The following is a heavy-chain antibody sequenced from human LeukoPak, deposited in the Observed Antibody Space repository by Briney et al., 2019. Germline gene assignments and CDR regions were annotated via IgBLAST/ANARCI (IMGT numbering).Heavy chain of an antibody. CDR3: AKLEGSGWQNNFDY. Sequence: GRSLRLSCAASGFTFSSYAMHWVRQAPGKGLEWVAVISYDGSNKYYADSVKGRFTISRDNSKNTLYLQMNSLRAEDTAVYYCAKLEGSGWQNNFDYWGQGTLVTVSS. CDR1: GFTFSSYA. J-gene: IGHJ4*02. D-gene: IGHD6-19*01. V-gene: IGHV3-30-3*01. CDR2: ISYDGSNK.